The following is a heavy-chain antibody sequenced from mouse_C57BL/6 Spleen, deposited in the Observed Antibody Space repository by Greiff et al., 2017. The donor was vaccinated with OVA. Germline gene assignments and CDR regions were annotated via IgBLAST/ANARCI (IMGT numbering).Heavy chain of an antibody. D-gene: IGHD1-1*01. CDR2: FYPGSGSI. CDR3: ARHEEAYGSSYYAMDY. CDR1: GYTFTEYT. Sequence: QVQLKQSGPELVKPGASVKLSCKASGYTFTEYTIHWVKQRSGQGLEWIGWFYPGSGSIKYNEKFKDKATLTADKASSTVYMELSRLTSEDSAVYFCARHEEAYGSSYYAMDYWGQGTSVTVSS. V-gene: IGHV1-62-2*01. J-gene: IGHJ4*01.